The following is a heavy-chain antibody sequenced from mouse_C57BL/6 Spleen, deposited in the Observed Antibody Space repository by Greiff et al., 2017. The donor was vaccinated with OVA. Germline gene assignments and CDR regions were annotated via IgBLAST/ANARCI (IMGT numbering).Heavy chain of an antibody. J-gene: IGHJ3*01. CDR2: IHPNSGST. V-gene: IGHV1-64*01. CDR1: GYTFTSYW. D-gene: IGHD2-1*01. CDR3: AADYGNYSAGFAY. Sequence: QVQLQQPGAELVKPGASVKLSCKASGYTFTSYWMHWVKQRPGQGLEWIGMIHPNSGSTNYNEKFKSKATLTVDKSSSTAYMQLSSLTSEDSAVYYCAADYGNYSAGFAYWGQGTLVTVAA.